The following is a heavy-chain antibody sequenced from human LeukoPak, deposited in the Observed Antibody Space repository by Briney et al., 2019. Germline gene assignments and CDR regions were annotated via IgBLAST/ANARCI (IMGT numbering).Heavy chain of an antibody. D-gene: IGHD3-9*01. CDR3: ARGSGPYDILTGFDY. J-gene: IGHJ4*02. Sequence: SETLSLTCTVSGGSISSGGYYWSWIRQHPGKGLEWIGYIYYSGSTYYNPSLKSRVTISVDTSKNQFSLKLSSVTAADTAVYYCARGSGPYDILTGFDYWGQGTLVTVSS. CDR1: GGSISSGGYY. V-gene: IGHV4-31*03. CDR2: IYYSGST.